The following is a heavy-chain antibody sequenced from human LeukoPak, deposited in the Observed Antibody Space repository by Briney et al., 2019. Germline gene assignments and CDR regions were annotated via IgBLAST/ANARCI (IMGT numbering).Heavy chain of an antibody. CDR1: GFTFSSYA. CDR2: ISGSGGST. D-gene: IGHD5-12*01. V-gene: IGHV3-23*01. J-gene: IGHJ4*02. Sequence: GGSLRLSCAASGFTFSSYAMSWVRQAPGKGLEWVSAISGSGGSTYYADSVKGRFTISRDDSKNTLYLQMNSLRAEDAAVYYCAKDRVDIVATIPSGFDYWGQGTLVTVSS. CDR3: AKDRVDIVATIPSGFDY.